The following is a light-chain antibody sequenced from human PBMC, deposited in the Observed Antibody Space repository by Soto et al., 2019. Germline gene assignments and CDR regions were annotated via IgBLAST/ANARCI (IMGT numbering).Light chain of an antibody. Sequence: QLVLTQPPSASGSPGQSVTISCTGTSSDVGGYNFVSWYQQHPGKAPKIIIYEVSKRASGVPDRFSGSKSGNTASLTVSGLQADDEADYYCNSYGGSSNVVFGGGTKLTVL. J-gene: IGLJ3*02. CDR2: EVS. V-gene: IGLV2-8*01. CDR1: SSDVGGYNF. CDR3: NSYGGSSNVV.